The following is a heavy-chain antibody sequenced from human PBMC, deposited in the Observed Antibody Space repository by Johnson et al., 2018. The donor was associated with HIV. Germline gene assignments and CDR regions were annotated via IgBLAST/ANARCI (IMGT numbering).Heavy chain of an antibody. CDR2: IGTAGDT. Sequence: VQLVESGGGVVQPGRSLRLSCADSGCTFSRDDMHGVRQATGKGLEWVSGIGTAGDTYYPGSVKGRFTISRENAKNSLDLQMNSLRAGDTAVYYCARGRPWGWELRRDAFDIWGQGTMVTVSS. CDR3: ARGRPWGWELRRDAFDI. V-gene: IGHV3-13*01. J-gene: IGHJ3*02. CDR1: GCTFSRDD. D-gene: IGHD3-16*01.